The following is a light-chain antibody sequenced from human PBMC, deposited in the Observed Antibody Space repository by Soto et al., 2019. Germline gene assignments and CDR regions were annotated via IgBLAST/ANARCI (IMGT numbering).Light chain of an antibody. CDR3: QQSYRTPYT. V-gene: IGKV1-39*01. Sequence: DIPMTQSPSSLSASVGDRVTITCRASQSISSYLNWYQQKPGKGPKLLIYDASSLQRGVPSRFSGSGSGTDFTLTISSLQPEDFATYYCQQSYRTPYTFGQGTKLEIK. J-gene: IGKJ2*01. CDR2: DAS. CDR1: QSISSY.